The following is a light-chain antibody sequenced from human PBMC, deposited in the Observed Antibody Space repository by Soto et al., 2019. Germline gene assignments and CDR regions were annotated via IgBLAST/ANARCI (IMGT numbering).Light chain of an antibody. Sequence: QPVLTQPPSVSGAPGQRVTISCTGSSSNIGAGYDVHWYQQLPGTAPKLLIYGNNNRPSGVPDRFSASRSGTSVSLAITGLQPEDEADYYCQSYDSSLSGYVVFGGGTKLTVL. CDR2: GNN. CDR3: QSYDSSLSGYVV. CDR1: SSNIGAGYD. V-gene: IGLV1-40*01. J-gene: IGLJ2*01.